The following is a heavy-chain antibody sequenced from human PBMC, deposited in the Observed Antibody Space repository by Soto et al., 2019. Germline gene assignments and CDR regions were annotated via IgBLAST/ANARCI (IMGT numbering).Heavy chain of an antibody. CDR2: IHYSGTT. CDR1: GASVSSRIYY. Sequence: QVQLHESGPELVMPSQTLSLTCTVSGASVSSRIYYWSWLRQLPGKGLEWMGYIHYSGTTYYSPSLKSRVAISLDTSDTQFSLRLSSVTAADTAVYYCAREGNCGGGSCTFDFWGQGTLVTVSS. CDR3: AREGNCGGGSCTFDF. V-gene: IGHV4-31*03. D-gene: IGHD2-15*01. J-gene: IGHJ4*02.